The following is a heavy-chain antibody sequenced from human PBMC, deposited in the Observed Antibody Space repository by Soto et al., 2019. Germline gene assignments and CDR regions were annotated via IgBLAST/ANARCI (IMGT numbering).Heavy chain of an antibody. D-gene: IGHD2-2*01. CDR2: INHSGST. CDR3: ARERYCSSTSCYAFGSGSYYGIDY. V-gene: IGHV4-34*01. CDR1: GGSFSGYY. Sequence: PSETLSLTCTVYGGSFSGYYWSWIRQPPGKGLEWIGEINHSGSTNYNPSLKSRVTISVDTSKNQFSLKLSSVTAADTAVYYCARERYCSSTSCYAFGSGSYYGIDYWGQGTLVTVSS. J-gene: IGHJ4*02.